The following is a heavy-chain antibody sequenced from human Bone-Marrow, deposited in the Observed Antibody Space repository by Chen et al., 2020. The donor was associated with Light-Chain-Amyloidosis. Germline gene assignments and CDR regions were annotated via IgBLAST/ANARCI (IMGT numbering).Heavy chain of an antibody. CDR1: GYTFPNYW. CDR2: IYPDDSDA. J-gene: IGHJ4*02. CDR3: ARRRDGYNFDY. D-gene: IGHD5-12*01. Sequence: EVQLEKSGPEVKKPGESLQVSCKGYGYTFPNYWIGWVSQMPGKGLEWMGVIYPDDSDARYSPSFEGQVTISADKSITTAYLQWRSLKASDTAMYYCARRRDGYNFDYWGQGTLVTVSS. V-gene: IGHV5-51*01.